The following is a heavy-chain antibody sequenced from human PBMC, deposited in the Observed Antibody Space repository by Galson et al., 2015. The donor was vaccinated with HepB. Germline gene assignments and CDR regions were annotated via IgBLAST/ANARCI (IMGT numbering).Heavy chain of an antibody. CDR1: GGSISSDSW. V-gene: IGHV4-4*02. D-gene: IGHD1-26*01. CDR2: IYHSGGT. Sequence: SETLSLTCAVSGGSISSDSWWSWVRQPPGEGLEWIGEIYHSGGTNYRPSLKSRVTISVDKSKNLFSLKLTFVTAADTAVYYCARAKVGRGYFDYWGQGTLVTVSS. J-gene: IGHJ4*02. CDR3: ARAKVGRGYFDY.